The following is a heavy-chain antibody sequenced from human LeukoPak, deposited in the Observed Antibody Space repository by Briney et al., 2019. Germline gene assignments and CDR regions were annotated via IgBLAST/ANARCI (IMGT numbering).Heavy chain of an antibody. D-gene: IGHD1-20*01. V-gene: IGHV3-21*05. CDR1: GFSFSGNH. CDR3: ARQPNELTGYYFDY. CDR2: ISSSSRDI. Sequence: GGSLRLSCAASGFSFSGNHMNWVRQAPGKGLEWVSYISSSSRDIYYADSVMGRFTISRDNAKNSLYLQMNSLRAEDTAVYYCARQPNELTGYYFDYWGQGTLVTVSS. J-gene: IGHJ4*02.